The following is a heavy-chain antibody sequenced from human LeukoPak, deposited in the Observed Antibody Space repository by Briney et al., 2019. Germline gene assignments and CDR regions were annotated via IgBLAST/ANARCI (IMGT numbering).Heavy chain of an antibody. Sequence: ASVKVSCKASGYTFTSYYMHWVRQAPGQGLEWMGIINPSGGSTSYAQKFQGRVAMTRDMSTSTVYMELSSLRSEDTAVYYCARGQADYDILTGYFDPWGQGTLVTVSS. V-gene: IGHV1-46*01. CDR1: GYTFTSYY. D-gene: IGHD3-9*01. CDR3: ARGQADYDILTGYFDP. J-gene: IGHJ5*02. CDR2: INPSGGST.